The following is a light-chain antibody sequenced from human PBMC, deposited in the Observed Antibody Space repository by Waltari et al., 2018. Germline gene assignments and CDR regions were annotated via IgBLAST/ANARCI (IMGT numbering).Light chain of an antibody. J-gene: IGKJ2*01. CDR2: KPS. Sequence: DIEMTQSPSFLSASVGDRVTITCRASHTLNTWLAWYQQEPGKPPRVLIYKPSTLATGVPSRFSGSASGTEFTLTISSLQPDDSATYYCQQYNSYSTFGQGTKLEIK. CDR3: QQYNSYST. V-gene: IGKV1-5*03. CDR1: HTLNTW.